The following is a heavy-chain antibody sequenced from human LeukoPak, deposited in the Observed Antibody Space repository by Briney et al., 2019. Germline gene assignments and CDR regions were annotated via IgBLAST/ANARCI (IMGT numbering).Heavy chain of an antibody. CDR2: INHSGST. Sequence: SETLSLTCAVYGGSFSGYYWSWIRQPPGKGLEWIGEINHSGSTNYNPSLKSRVTISVDTSKNQFSLKLSSVTAADTAVYYCARVHSQDYDSSGYLDYWGQGTLVTVSS. CDR1: GGSFSGYY. V-gene: IGHV4-34*01. J-gene: IGHJ4*02. CDR3: ARVHSQDYDSSGYLDY. D-gene: IGHD3-22*01.